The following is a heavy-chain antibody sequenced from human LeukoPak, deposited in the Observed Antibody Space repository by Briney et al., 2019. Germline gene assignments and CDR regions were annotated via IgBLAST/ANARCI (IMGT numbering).Heavy chain of an antibody. J-gene: IGHJ4*02. V-gene: IGHV1-18*01. Sequence: ASVKVSCKASGYTFTSYGISWVRQAPGQGLEWMGWISAYNGNTNYAQKLQGRVTMTTDTSTRTAYMELRSLRSDDTAVYYCAGTDMLYSSGWFDYWGQGTLVTVSS. D-gene: IGHD6-19*01. CDR1: GYTFTSYG. CDR2: ISAYNGNT. CDR3: AGTDMLYSSGWFDY.